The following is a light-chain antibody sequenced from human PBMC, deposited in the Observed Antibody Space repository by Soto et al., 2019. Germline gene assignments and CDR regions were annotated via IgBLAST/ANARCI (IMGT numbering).Light chain of an antibody. CDR1: SSDVGTYNY. Sequence: QSALTQPASVSGSPGQSITISCTGTSSDVGTYNYVSWYQQHPGKAPKLIIYDVSTRPSGVSNRFSGSKSVNTASLTISGLQAEDEADYYCTSYTSGSTPDVFGTGTKLTVL. CDR3: TSYTSGSTPDV. J-gene: IGLJ1*01. CDR2: DVS. V-gene: IGLV2-14*01.